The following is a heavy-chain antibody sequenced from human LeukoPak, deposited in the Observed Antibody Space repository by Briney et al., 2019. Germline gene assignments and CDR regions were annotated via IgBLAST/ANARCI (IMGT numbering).Heavy chain of an antibody. CDR3: ARHRRYYYDSSGSDY. CDR2: IYPGDYDT. D-gene: IGHD3-22*01. V-gene: IGHV5-51*01. Sequence: GASLQISCQGSGSCFTSYWIGWVRQLPGKGLEWMGIIYPGDYDTRYSPSFQGQVTISADKSISTASLQWSSLKASDTAMYYCARHRRYYYDSSGSDYWGQGTLVTVSS. CDR1: GSCFTSYW. J-gene: IGHJ4*02.